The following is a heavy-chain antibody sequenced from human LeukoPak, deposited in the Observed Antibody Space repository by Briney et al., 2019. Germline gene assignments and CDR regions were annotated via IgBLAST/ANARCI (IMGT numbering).Heavy chain of an antibody. CDR2: IYYSGST. Sequence: SETLSLTCGVSGGSISSGYYYWDWIRQPPGKGLEWIGYIYYSGSTNYNPSLKSRVTISVDTSKNQFSLKLSSVTAADTAVYYCASGSYPNWFDPWGQGTLVTVSS. CDR3: ASGSYPNWFDP. CDR1: GGSISSGYYY. J-gene: IGHJ5*02. D-gene: IGHD1-26*01. V-gene: IGHV4-61*01.